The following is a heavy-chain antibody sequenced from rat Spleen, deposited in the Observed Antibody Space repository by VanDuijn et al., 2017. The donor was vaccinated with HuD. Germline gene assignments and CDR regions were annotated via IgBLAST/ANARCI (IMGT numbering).Heavy chain of an antibody. D-gene: IGHD1-2*01. CDR2: ISTGGGNT. CDR3: AKDLYSSYIYGVMDA. Sequence: EVQLVESGGGLVQPGRSLKLSCVASGFTFNNYWMTWIRQAPGKGLEWVASISTGGGNTYYRDSVKGRFTISRDNTKSTLYLQMDSLRSEDTATYYCAKDLYSSYIYGVMDAWGQGASVTVSS. CDR1: GFTFNNYW. V-gene: IGHV5-31*01. J-gene: IGHJ4*01.